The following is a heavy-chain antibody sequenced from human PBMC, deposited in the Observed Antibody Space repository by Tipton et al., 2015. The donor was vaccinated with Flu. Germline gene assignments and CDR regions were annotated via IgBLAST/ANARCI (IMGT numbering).Heavy chain of an antibody. CDR2: ISWNTGNI. D-gene: IGHD2-21*01. CDR1: GSTFDDYT. CDR3: AAFCGGDCYISNF. Sequence: SLRLSCAASGSTFDDYTMHWVRQAPGKGLEWVSGISWNTGNIGYADSVKGRFTISRDNAKSSLYLQMNSLRAEDTAVYYCAAFCGGDCYISNFWGQGTLVTVSS. V-gene: IGHV3-9*01. J-gene: IGHJ4*02.